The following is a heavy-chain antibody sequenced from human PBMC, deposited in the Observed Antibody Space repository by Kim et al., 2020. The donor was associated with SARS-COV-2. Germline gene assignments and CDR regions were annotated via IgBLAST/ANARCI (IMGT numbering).Heavy chain of an antibody. J-gene: IGHJ6*02. Sequence: GGSLRLSCAASGFTFSSYSMNWVRQAPGKGLEWVSSISSSSSYIYYADSVKGRFTISRDNAKNSLYLQMNSLRAEDTAVYYCAKRPVWAYYGMDVWGQGTTVTVSS. CDR1: GFTFSSYS. D-gene: IGHD7-27*01. CDR3: AKRPVWAYYGMDV. CDR2: ISSSSSYI. V-gene: IGHV3-21*01.